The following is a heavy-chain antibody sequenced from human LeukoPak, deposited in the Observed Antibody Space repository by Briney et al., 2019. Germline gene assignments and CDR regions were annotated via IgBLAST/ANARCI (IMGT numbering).Heavy chain of an antibody. D-gene: IGHD1-7*01. CDR2: FSSGGSP. J-gene: IGHJ4*02. Sequence: PSETLSLTCIVPGGSISSSSYYWAWIRQSPGKGLEWIGTFSSGGSPYYNPSLTSRVPISKDTSDNQFSLRLYSVTAADTAVYYCARKQTGTMYDVWGQGTQVTVSS. CDR3: ARKQTGTMYDV. V-gene: IGHV4-39*07. CDR1: GGSISSSSYY.